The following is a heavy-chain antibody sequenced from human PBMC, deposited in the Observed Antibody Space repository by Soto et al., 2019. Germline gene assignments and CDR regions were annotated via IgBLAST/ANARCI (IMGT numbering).Heavy chain of an antibody. J-gene: IGHJ4*02. Sequence: QVQLVQSGAEVRKPGASVRLSCKASGYTFNRFYLHWVRQAPGQGLEWMGIINTRGCTTAYAQNFRGRLTVTRDTSTSTLYMELSDLRSEDAAVYYCARGPDDSDVPRWDYWGQGTRVTVSS. V-gene: IGHV1-46*02. CDR3: ARGPDDSDVPRWDY. CDR1: GYTFNRFY. CDR2: INTRGCTT. D-gene: IGHD4-17*01.